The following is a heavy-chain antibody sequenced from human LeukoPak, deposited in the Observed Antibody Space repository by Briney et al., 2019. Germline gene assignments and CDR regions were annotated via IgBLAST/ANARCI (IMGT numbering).Heavy chain of an antibody. J-gene: IGHJ4*02. D-gene: IGHD3-10*02. CDR3: ARAFLTETTLFISD. Sequence: SETLSLTCDVSGDSMNSHYWSWIRQSPGKGLECIAYIHSSGRTNQNPSLKSRVTLSVDTSKNQFSLMLNSVTAADTAVYYCARAFLTETTLFISDWGQGTLVTVSS. CDR1: GDSMNSHY. V-gene: IGHV4-59*11. CDR2: IHSSGRT.